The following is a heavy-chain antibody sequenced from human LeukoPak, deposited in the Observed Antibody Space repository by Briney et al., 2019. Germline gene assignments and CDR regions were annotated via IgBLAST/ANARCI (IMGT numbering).Heavy chain of an antibody. CDR2: ISSASGSI. D-gene: IGHD3-22*01. CDR3: ARELRLPLHNYDSSGYYYVPDAFDI. V-gene: IGHV3-48*04. CDR1: GFTFSSYS. J-gene: IGHJ3*02. Sequence: PGGSLRLSCAASGFTFSSYSRNWVRQAPGKGLEWVSYISSASGSIYYADSVKGRFTISRDNAKNSLFLQMNSLRAEDTAVYYCARELRLPLHNYDSSGYYYVPDAFDIWGQGTMVTVSS.